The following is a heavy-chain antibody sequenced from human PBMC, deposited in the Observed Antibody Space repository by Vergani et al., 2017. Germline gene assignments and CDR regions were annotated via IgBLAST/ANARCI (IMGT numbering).Heavy chain of an antibody. CDR3: ARVGVVRGVSYYYYYCGVDV. V-gene: IGHV4-30-4*08. J-gene: IGHJ6*02. CDR1: GGPISSGDYY. CDR2: IYYSGST. Sequence: QVQLQESGPGLVKPSQTLSLTCTVSGGPISSGDYYWSWIRQPPGKGLEWIGYIYYSGSTYYNPSLKSRVTISVDTSKNHFSLNLSSVTAADTAVYYCARVGVVRGVSYYYYYCGVDVWGQRTTVTVSS. D-gene: IGHD3-10*01.